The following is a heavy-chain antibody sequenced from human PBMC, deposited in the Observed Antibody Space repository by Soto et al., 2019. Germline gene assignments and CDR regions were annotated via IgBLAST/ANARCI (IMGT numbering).Heavy chain of an antibody. D-gene: IGHD2-15*01. J-gene: IGHJ3*01. Sequence: SETLSLTCAVSGFFISSGNYWGWIRKPPGKGLEWIGSIFHGGNTYYNPSLKSRVTISVDMSKNQFSLKLNSVTAADTAVYYCARARWYDAFDVWGQGTVVTVAS. V-gene: IGHV4-38-2*01. CDR3: ARARWYDAFDV. CDR2: IFHGGNT. CDR1: GFFISSGNY.